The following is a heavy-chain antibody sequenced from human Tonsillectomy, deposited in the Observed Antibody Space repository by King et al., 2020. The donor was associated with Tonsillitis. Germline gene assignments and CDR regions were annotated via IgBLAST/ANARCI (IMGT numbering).Heavy chain of an antibody. J-gene: IGHJ6*02. V-gene: IGHV3-23*04. CDR2: ISDSGGST. D-gene: IGHD1-26*01. CDR3: AKGTNSGNYYPDYYYGMDV. CDR1: GFTFSSYA. Sequence: VQLVQSGGGLVQPGGSLRLSCPASGFTFSSYAMSWVRQAPGKGLEWVSAISDSGGSTYYADSVKGRFTISRDNSKNTLYLQMNSLRAEDTAVYYCAKGTNSGNYYPDYYYGMDVWGQGTTVTVSS.